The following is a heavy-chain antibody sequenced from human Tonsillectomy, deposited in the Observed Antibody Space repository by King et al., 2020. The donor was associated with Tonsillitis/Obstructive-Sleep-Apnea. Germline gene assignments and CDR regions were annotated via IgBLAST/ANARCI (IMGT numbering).Heavy chain of an antibody. CDR3: TTSSLPRPNWYYQPFYYYYYMDV. V-gene: IGHV3-15*02. Sequence: VQLVESGGALVKPGGSLRLSCAASGFTFSDAWMSWVRQVPGKGLEWVGHIKRKADGGTTDDAAPVKGRFTISRDDSKNTLYLQMNSLKTEDTAVYYCTTSSLPRPNWYYQPFYYYYYMDVWGKGTTVIVSS. J-gene: IGHJ6*03. CDR2: IKRKADGGTT. CDR1: GFTFSDAW. D-gene: IGHD1-7*01.